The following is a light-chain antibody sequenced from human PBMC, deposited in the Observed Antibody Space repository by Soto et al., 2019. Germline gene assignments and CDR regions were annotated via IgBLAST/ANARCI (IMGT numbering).Light chain of an antibody. Sequence: EIVLTQSPGTLSLSPGERATLSCRASQSVSRSYLVWYQQKPGQAPRLLIYGASSRATGIPDRISGSGSGTDFTLTISRLEPEDFAVYYCQQYGRSPWTFGQGTKVDNK. CDR2: GAS. V-gene: IGKV3-20*01. CDR3: QQYGRSPWT. J-gene: IGKJ1*01. CDR1: QSVSRSY.